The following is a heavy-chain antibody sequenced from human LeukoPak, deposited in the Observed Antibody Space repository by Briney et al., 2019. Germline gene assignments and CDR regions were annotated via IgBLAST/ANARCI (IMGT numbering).Heavy chain of an antibody. V-gene: IGHV4-59*04. CDR1: GASISSYY. J-gene: IGHJ4*02. Sequence: PSETLSLTCTVSGASISSYYWSWIRQPPGKGLEWIGWIFYSGSTNYNPSLKSRVSMSVDTSQNQFSLKLSSVTAADTAVYYCARGTTVVTPRLDYWGQGTLVTVSS. CDR3: ARGTTVVTPRLDY. CDR2: IFYSGST. D-gene: IGHD4-23*01.